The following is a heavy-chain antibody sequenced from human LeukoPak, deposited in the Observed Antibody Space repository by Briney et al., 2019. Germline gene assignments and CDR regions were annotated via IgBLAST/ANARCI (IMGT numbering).Heavy chain of an antibody. CDR3: AVGVAAADLNY. Sequence: GGSLRLSCAASGFTFSSYGMHWVRQAPGKGLEWVAPIWFDGSNKYYADSVKGRFTISRDNAKNSLYLQMNSLRAEDTAVYYCAVGVAAADLNYWGQGTLVTVSS. CDR1: GFTFSSYG. CDR2: IWFDGSNK. D-gene: IGHD6-13*01. V-gene: IGHV3-33*03. J-gene: IGHJ4*02.